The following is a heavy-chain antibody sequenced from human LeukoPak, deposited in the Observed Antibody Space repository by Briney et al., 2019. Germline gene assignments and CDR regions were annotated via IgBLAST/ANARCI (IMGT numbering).Heavy chain of an antibody. Sequence: QPGGSLRLSCAASGFTFSDYWMSWVRQAPGKGLEWVASINHDGSVEYSVDSVRGRFSISRDNAKNSLYLQMNSLRIEDTAVYYCARCPDDWGYYYYYYMDVWGKGTTVTVSS. CDR2: INHDGSVE. CDR3: ARCPDDWGYYYYYYMDV. CDR1: GFTFSDYW. J-gene: IGHJ6*03. D-gene: IGHD7-27*01. V-gene: IGHV3-7*01.